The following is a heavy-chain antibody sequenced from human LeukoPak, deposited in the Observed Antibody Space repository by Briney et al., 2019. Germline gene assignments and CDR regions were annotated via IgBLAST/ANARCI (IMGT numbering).Heavy chain of an antibody. CDR2: ICYGGSA. CDR1: GGSSSSSNYY. Sequence: SETLSLTGTVSGGSSSSSNYYWRWIRQPPGKGLEWIGNICYGGSAYYNPARQIRVTISLDTSKNQVSRKLRSVTAADTAVYYCAREVWYDILTGYYFDYWGKGTLVTASS. CDR3: AREVWYDILTGYYFDY. V-gene: IGHV4-39*07. J-gene: IGHJ4*02. D-gene: IGHD3-9*01.